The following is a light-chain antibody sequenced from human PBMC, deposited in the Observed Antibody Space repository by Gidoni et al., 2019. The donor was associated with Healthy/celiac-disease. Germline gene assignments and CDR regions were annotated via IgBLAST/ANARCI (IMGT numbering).Light chain of an antibody. Sequence: DIQMTQSPSSLSASVGDRVTITCRASQSISSYLNWYQQKPGKAPKLLIYAASSLQSGGPSRFSGSGSGTDFTLTISSLQPEDFATYYCQQSYSTLWTFXQXTKVEIK. V-gene: IGKV1-39*01. CDR2: AAS. CDR1: QSISSY. J-gene: IGKJ1*01. CDR3: QQSYSTLWT.